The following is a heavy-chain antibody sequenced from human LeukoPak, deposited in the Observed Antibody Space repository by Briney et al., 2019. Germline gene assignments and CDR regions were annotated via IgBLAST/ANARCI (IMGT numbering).Heavy chain of an antibody. J-gene: IGHJ4*02. V-gene: IGHV3-23*01. D-gene: IGHD5-12*01. CDR3: AKSESGGQAYFDY. CDR2: ISGSGGST. Sequence: GGSLRLSCAASGFTFSRYAMTWVRQAPGKGLEWVSAISGSGGSTYYADSVKGRFTISRDNSKNTLYLQMNSLRAEDTAVYYCAKSESGGQAYFDYWGQGTLLTVSS. CDR1: GFTFSRYA.